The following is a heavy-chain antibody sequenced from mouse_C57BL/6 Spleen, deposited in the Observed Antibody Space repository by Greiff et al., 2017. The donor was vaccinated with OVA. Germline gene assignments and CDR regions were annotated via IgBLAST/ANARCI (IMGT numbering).Heavy chain of an antibody. V-gene: IGHV2-5*01. CDR3: AKNPLTGSYWYFDV. CDR1: GFSLTSYG. CDR2: IWRGGST. J-gene: IGHJ1*03. Sequence: QVQLKQSGPGLVQPSQSLSIPCTVSGFSLTSYGVHWVRQSPGKGLEWLGVIWRGGSTDYNAAFMSRLSITKDNSKSQVFFKMNSLQADDTAIYDCAKNPLTGSYWYFDVWGTGTTVTVSS. D-gene: IGHD4-1*01.